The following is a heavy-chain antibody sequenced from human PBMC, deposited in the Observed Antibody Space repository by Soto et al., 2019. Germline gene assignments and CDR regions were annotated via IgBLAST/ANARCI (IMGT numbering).Heavy chain of an antibody. V-gene: IGHV1-69*13. CDR1: GDMFDTYT. Sequence: ASVKVSCKASGDMFDTYTITWMRQARGRGIEWVGGIIPRAAKSNYAQKIQGRVTITADETTSTAYMELSSLRSEDTAVYYCAKSSWYYGFDIWGQGAMVTVSS. CDR3: AKSSWYYGFDI. D-gene: IGHD6-13*01. J-gene: IGHJ3*02. CDR2: IIPRAAKS.